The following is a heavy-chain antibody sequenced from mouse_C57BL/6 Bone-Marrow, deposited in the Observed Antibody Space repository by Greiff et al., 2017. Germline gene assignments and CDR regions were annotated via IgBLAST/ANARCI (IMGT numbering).Heavy chain of an antibody. D-gene: IGHD1-1*01. Sequence: QVQLQQSGPELVKPGASVKISCKASGYAFSSSWMNWVKQRPGKGLEWIGRIYPGDGDTNYNGKFKGKATLTADKSSSTAYMQLSSLTSEDSAVCFCATYYYGSSYGYWGQGTTLTVSS. CDR2: IYPGDGDT. CDR3: ATYYYGSSYGY. J-gene: IGHJ2*01. V-gene: IGHV1-82*01. CDR1: GYAFSSSW.